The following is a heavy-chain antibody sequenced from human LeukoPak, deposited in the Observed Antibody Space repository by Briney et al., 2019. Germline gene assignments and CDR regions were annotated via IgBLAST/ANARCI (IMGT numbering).Heavy chain of an antibody. CDR2: IS. Sequence: PGGSLRLSCGGSGFTFKSFSMHWVRQAPGKGLEWVSDISRDNAKNSLYLQMNSLRAEDTAVYYCARAYDFWSDPGGYWGQGTLVTVSS. CDR1: GFTFKSFS. CDR3: ARAYDFWSDPGGY. V-gene: IGHV3-48*01. D-gene: IGHD3-3*01. J-gene: IGHJ4*02.